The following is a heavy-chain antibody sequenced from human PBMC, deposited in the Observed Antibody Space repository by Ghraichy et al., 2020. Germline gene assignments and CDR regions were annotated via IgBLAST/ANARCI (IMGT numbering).Heavy chain of an antibody. CDR2: IYYSGST. V-gene: IGHV4-31*03. CDR3: ARGFVVVVAATREFGWFDP. D-gene: IGHD2-15*01. Sequence: SQTLSLTCTVSGGSISSGGYYWSWIRQHPGKGLEWIGYIYYSGSTYYNPSLKSRVTISVDTSKNQFSLKLSSVTAADTAVYYCARGFVVVVAATREFGWFDPWGQGTLVTVSS. J-gene: IGHJ5*02. CDR1: GGSISSGGYY.